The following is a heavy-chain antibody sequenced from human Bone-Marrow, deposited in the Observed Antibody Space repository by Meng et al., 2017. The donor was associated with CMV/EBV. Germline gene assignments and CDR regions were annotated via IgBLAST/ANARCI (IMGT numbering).Heavy chain of an antibody. J-gene: IGHJ5*02. Sequence: LQLQASGPGLVKPSETRSLTCTVSGGSISSSSYYWGWIRQPPGKGLEWIGSIYYSGSTYYNPSLKSRVTISVDTSKNQFSLKLSSVTAADTAVYYCARDVYGRGWFDPWGQGTLVTVSS. CDR3: ARDVYGRGWFDP. V-gene: IGHV4-39*07. CDR2: IYYSGST. CDR1: GGSISSSSYY. D-gene: IGHD3-16*01.